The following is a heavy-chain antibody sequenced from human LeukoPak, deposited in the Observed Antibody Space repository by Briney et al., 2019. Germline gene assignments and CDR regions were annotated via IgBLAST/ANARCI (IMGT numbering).Heavy chain of an antibody. V-gene: IGHV4-39*01. Sequence: SETLSLTCTVSGGSVSSTTYFWSWIRQPPGKGLEWIASINYSGSTYYNPSLKSRVTISVDTSENQFFLKLSSVTAADTAVYYCARYVVYGSGKYYFDYWGQGTLVTVSS. D-gene: IGHD3-10*01. CDR3: ARYVVYGSGKYYFDY. J-gene: IGHJ4*02. CDR1: GGSVSSTTYF. CDR2: INYSGST.